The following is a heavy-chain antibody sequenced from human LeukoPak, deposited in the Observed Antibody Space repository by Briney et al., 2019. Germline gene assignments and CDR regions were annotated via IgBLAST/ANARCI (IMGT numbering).Heavy chain of an antibody. CDR1: GASISGTGYY. D-gene: IGHD4-17*01. CDR2: IYYTGST. J-gene: IGHJ5*02. V-gene: IGHV4-39*02. Sequence: TSETLSLTCAVSGASISGTGYYLGWIRQPPGKGLEWIGNIYYTGSTYYNASLQSRVTISIDMSKNQFSLRLNSVTAADTAMYYCARDLTVTRPNWFDPWGQGTLVTVSS. CDR3: ARDLTVTRPNWFDP.